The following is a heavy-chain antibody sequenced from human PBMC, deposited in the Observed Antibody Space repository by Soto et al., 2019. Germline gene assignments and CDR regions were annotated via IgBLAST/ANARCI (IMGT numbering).Heavy chain of an antibody. CDR1: GDHDSSTRAG. CDR2: TYYRSKWYY. CDR3: ARGEQYSGRIFEF. Sequence: QTQPLPCHLTGDHDSSTRAGWSWVRLSPSRGLEWLGRTYYRSKWYYEYAVSVRGRITINPDTSKNQYSLQLNSVTPEDTAVYFCARGEQYSGRIFEFRGNATIVTVSS. D-gene: IGHD1-26*01. J-gene: IGHJ4*01. V-gene: IGHV6-1*01.